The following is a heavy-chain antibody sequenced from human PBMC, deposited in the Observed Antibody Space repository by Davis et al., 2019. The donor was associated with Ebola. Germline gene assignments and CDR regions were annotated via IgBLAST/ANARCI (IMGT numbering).Heavy chain of an antibody. CDR1: GFSFSSYW. CDR2: IKTDGSST. D-gene: IGHD5-18*01. V-gene: IGHV3-74*01. CDR3: ARDPGYSYGKALDY. Sequence: GESLKISCAASGFSFSSYWMHWVRQAPGKGLVWVSRIKTDGSSTGYGDSVQGRFTISRDNAKNSLYLQMNSLRAEDTAVYYCARDPGYSYGKALDYWGQGTLVTVSS. J-gene: IGHJ4*02.